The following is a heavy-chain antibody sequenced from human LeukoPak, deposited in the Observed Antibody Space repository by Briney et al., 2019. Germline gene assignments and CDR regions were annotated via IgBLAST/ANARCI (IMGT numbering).Heavy chain of an antibody. CDR1: GFTFSSYW. D-gene: IGHD1-26*01. J-gene: IGHJ4*02. CDR3: AREIVGTIKSYFDY. V-gene: IGHV3-7*01. CDR2: IRQDGDLK. Sequence: PGGSLRLSCTGSGFTFSSYWMSWVRQAPGKGLEWVANIRQDGDLKHYMDSVRGRFTISRDSAENSLYLQMNSLRAEDTAIYYCAREIVGTIKSYFDYWGQGTLVTASS.